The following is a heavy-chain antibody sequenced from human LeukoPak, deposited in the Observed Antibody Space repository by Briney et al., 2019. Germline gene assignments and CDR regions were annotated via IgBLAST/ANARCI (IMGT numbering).Heavy chain of an antibody. V-gene: IGHV4-61*08. CDR3: ARVPRSYYYYYYMDV. J-gene: IGHJ6*03. Sequence: SETLSLTCTVSGGSISSGGYYWSWIRQHPGKGLEWLGYIYYSGSSNYNPSLKSRVTMSADTSKNQFSLKLSSVTAADTAVYYCARVPRSYYYYYYMDVWGKGTTVTVSS. CDR1: GGSISSGGYY. CDR2: IYYSGSS.